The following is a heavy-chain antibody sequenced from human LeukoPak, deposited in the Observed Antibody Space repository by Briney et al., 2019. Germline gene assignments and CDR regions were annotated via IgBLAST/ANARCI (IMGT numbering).Heavy chain of an antibody. CDR3: AKYPPGYSSGRSY. CDR2: IYYSGST. D-gene: IGHD6-19*01. Sequence: SETLSLTCTVSGVSISSSNSYWGWIRQPPGKGLEWIGSIYYSGSTYYNPSLKSRVTISVDTSKNQFSLKLNSVTAADTAVYYCAKYPPGYSSGRSYWGQGTLVTVSS. J-gene: IGHJ4*02. V-gene: IGHV4-39*01. CDR1: GVSISSSNSY.